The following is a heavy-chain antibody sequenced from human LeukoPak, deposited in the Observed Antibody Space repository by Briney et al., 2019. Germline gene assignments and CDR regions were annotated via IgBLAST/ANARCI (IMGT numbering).Heavy chain of an antibody. V-gene: IGHV3-48*01. CDR1: GFTFSSYE. CDR3: ARDDSSGSLFED. D-gene: IGHD3-22*01. Sequence: GGSLRLSCAASGFTFSSYEMNWVRQAPGKGLEWVSYISTSSTTIYYADSVKGRFTLSRDNAKNSLYLQMNSLRAEDTAVYYCARDDSSGSLFEDWGQGTLVTVSS. CDR2: ISTSSTTI. J-gene: IGHJ4*02.